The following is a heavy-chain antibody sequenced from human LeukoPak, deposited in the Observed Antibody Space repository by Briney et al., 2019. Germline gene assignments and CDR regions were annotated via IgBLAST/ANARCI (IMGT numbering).Heavy chain of an antibody. V-gene: IGHV3-66*01. Sequence: GGSLRLSCAASGFTVSRNYMSWVRQAPGKGLECVSVICSGGNTYYTDSVKGRFTISRDNSKNTLYLKMNSLRAEDTAVYYCARKTDSGGQGDYWGPGTLVTVSS. CDR1: GFTVSRNY. D-gene: IGHD3-22*01. CDR2: ICSGGNT. CDR3: ARKTDSGGQGDY. J-gene: IGHJ4*02.